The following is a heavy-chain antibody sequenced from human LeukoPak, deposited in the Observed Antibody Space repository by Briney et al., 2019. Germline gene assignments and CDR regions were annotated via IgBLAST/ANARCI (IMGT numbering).Heavy chain of an antibody. CDR1: GGSISSYY. V-gene: IGHV4-59*01. CDR3: ARKCAGDCMEAFDI. Sequence: SETLSLTCTVSGGSISSYYWSWIRQPPGKGLEWIGYIYYRGSTNYNPSLKSRVTISVDTSKNQFSLKLSSVTAADTAVYYCARKCAGDCMEAFDIWGQGTMVTVSS. J-gene: IGHJ3*02. D-gene: IGHD2-21*02. CDR2: IYYRGST.